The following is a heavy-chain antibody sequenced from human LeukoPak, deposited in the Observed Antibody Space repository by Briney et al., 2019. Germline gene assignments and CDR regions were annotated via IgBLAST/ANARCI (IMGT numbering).Heavy chain of an antibody. J-gene: IGHJ3*02. CDR1: GGSFSGYY. CDR2: INHSGST. D-gene: IGHD6-19*01. V-gene: IGHV4-34*01. CDR3: ARGLSEQWLGTGDASDI. Sequence: SETLSLTCAVYGGSFSGYYWSWIRQPPGKGLEWIGEINHSGSTNYNPSLKSRVTISVDTSKNQFSLKLSSVTAADTAVYYCARGLSEQWLGTGDASDIWGQGTMVTVSS.